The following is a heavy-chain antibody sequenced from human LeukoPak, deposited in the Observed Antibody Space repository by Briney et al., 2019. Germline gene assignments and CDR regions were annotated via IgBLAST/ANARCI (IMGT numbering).Heavy chain of an antibody. CDR1: GGSFSGYY. J-gene: IGHJ5*02. CDR3: ARGKRVLRFLDWSNPNNWFDP. D-gene: IGHD3-3*01. CDR2: INHSGST. V-gene: IGHV4-34*01. Sequence: PSETLSLTCAVYGGSFSGYYWSWIRQPPGKGLEWIGEINHSGSTNYNPSLKSRVTISVDTSKNQFSLKLSSVTAADTAVYYCARGKRVLRFLDWSNPNNWFDPWGQGTLVTVSS.